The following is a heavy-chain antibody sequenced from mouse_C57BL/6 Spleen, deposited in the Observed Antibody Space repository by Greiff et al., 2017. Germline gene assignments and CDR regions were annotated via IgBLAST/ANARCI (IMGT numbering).Heavy chain of an antibody. D-gene: IGHD2-4*01. J-gene: IGHJ4*01. V-gene: IGHV7-3*01. CDR1: GFTFTDYY. CDR2: IRNKANGYTT. CDR3: ARLYYDYDVYYAMDY. Sequence: EVKVVESGGGLVQPGGSLSLSCAASGFTFTDYYMSWVRQPPGKALEWLGFIRNKANGYTTEYSASVKGRFTISRDNSQSILYLQMNALRAEDSATYYCARLYYDYDVYYAMDYWGQGTSVTVSS.